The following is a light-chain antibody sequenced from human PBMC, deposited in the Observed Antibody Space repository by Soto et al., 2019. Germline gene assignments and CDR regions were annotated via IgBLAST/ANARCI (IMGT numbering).Light chain of an antibody. V-gene: IGKV3-15*01. CDR2: GAS. Sequence: EIVMPQSKATLSVSPGERSTLSCRASQSVSSNLAWYQQKPGQAPRLLIYGASSRATGIPVRFSGSGSGTEFTLTISSLQSEDFAVYCCQQYNNWPLTFCQGTRLEVK. J-gene: IGKJ5*01. CDR1: QSVSSN. CDR3: QQYNNWPLT.